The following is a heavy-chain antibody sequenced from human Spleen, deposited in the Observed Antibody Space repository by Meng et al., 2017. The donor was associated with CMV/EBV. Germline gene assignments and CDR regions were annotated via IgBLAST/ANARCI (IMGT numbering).Heavy chain of an antibody. J-gene: IGHJ6*02. CDR2: ITGSGTST. CDR3: AKESGYDFWSGYLGMDV. V-gene: IGHV3-23*01. D-gene: IGHD3-3*01. CDR1: GFTFSSYA. Sequence: GGSLRLSCAASGFTFSSYAMSWVRQAPGKGLEWVSAITGSGTSTYYADSVKGRFTLSRDNSKKTLYLQMNSLRAEDTTVYYCAKESGYDFWSGYLGMDVWGQGTTVTVSS.